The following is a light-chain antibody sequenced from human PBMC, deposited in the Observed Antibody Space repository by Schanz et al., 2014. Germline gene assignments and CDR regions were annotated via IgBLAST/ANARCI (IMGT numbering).Light chain of an antibody. CDR3: QQRSNWPPFT. CDR1: QSVSTI. V-gene: IGKV3-11*01. J-gene: IGKJ3*01. Sequence: EIVVTQSPATLSVSPGERATLSCRASQSVSTILAWYQQKPGQAPRLLIYGASSRATGIPARFSGSGSGTDFTLTISSLEPEDFAVYYCQQRSNWPPFTFGPGTKVDIK. CDR2: GAS.